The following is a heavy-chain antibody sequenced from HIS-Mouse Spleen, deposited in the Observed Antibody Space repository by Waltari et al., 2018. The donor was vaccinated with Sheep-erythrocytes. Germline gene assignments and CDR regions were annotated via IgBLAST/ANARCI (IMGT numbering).Heavy chain of an antibody. J-gene: IGHJ4*02. V-gene: IGHV3-30*18. D-gene: IGHD3-10*01. CDR1: GFTFRSYG. Sequence: QVQLVESGGGVVQPGRSLRLSCAASGFTFRSYGMHWVRRAPGQGLEWVAVISYDGSNKSYADSVKGRFTISRDNSKNTLYLQMNSLRAEDTAVYYCAKDRRGFWDYWGQGTLVTVSS. CDR2: ISYDGSNK. CDR3: AKDRRGFWDY.